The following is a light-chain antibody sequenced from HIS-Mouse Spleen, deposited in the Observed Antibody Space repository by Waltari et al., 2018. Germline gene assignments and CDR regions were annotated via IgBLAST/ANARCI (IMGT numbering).Light chain of an antibody. CDR2: DVS. J-gene: IGLJ2*01. V-gene: IGLV2-14*03. Sequence: QSALTQPASVSGSPGQSITISCTGTSSDVGGYNYVSWYQQHPAKAPKPMIYDVSNRPSGVSIRFSGSKSGNTASLTISGLQAEDEADYYCSSYTSSSFNVVFGGGTKLTVL. CDR1: SSDVGGYNY. CDR3: SSYTSSSFNVV.